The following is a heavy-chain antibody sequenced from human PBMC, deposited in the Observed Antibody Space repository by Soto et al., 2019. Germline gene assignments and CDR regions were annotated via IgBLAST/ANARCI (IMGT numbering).Heavy chain of an antibody. D-gene: IGHD6-6*01. J-gene: IGHJ3*02. CDR2: ISYDGSNK. CDR1: GFTFSSYA. CDR3: ARDPTRYSSSSQAAFDI. V-gene: IGHV3-30-3*01. Sequence: GGSLRLSCAASGFTFSSYAMHWVRQAPGKGLEWVAVISYDGSNKYYADSVKGRFTISRDNSKNTLYLQMNSLRAEDTAVYYCARDPTRYSSSSQAAFDIWGQGTMVTVSS.